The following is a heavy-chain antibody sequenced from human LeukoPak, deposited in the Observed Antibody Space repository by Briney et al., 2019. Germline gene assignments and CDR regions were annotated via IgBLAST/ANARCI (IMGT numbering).Heavy chain of an antibody. CDR2: IYYTGSS. CDR3: ASRKLGNDY. D-gene: IGHD7-27*01. J-gene: IGHJ4*01. CDR1: GGSVSDYY. V-gene: IGHV4-59*02. Sequence: SETLSLTCTVSGGSVSDYYWSWIRQSPGKGLEWIGYIYYTGSSSYNPSLRSRVTISADTSKNQFSLKLSTVTAADTAVYYCASRKLGNDYWGQGTLVTVSS.